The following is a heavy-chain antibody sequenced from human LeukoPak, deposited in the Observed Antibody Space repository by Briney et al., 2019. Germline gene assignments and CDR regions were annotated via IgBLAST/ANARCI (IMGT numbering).Heavy chain of an antibody. J-gene: IGHJ3*02. Sequence: SETLSLTCTVSGGSISNYYWSWIRQPPGKGLEWIGYIYYSGSTNYNPSLKSRVTISVDTSKNQFSLKLSSVTAADTAVYYCARDLEITMIVKGETLHAFDIWGQGTMVTVSS. CDR3: ARDLEITMIVKGETLHAFDI. V-gene: IGHV4-59*12. D-gene: IGHD3-22*01. CDR1: GGSISNYY. CDR2: IYYSGST.